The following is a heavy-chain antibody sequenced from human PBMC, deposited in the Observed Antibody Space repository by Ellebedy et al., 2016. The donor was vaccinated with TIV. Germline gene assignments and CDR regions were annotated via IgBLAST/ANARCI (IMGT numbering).Heavy chain of an antibody. CDR2: INHSGST. J-gene: IGHJ4*02. CDR3: ARVRPSGYVGY. Sequence: SETLSLTXAVYGGSFSGYYWSWIRQPPGKGLEWIGEINHSGSTNYNPSLKSRVTISVDTSKNQFSLKLSSVTAADTAVYYCARVRPSGYVGYWGQGTLVTVSS. CDR1: GGSFSGYY. V-gene: IGHV4-34*01. D-gene: IGHD5-12*01.